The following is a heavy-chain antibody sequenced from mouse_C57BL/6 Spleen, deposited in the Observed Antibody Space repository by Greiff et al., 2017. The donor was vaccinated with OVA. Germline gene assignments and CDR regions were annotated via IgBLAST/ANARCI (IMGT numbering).Heavy chain of an antibody. J-gene: IGHJ2*01. V-gene: IGHV1-42*01. CDR2: INPSTGGT. CDR1: GYSFTGYY. CDR3: ARGDSNYVGYFDY. Sequence: EVKLMESGPELVKPGASVKISCKASGYSFTGYYMNWVKQSPEKSLEWIGEINPSTGGTTYNQKFKAKATLTVDKSSSTAYMQLKSLTSEDSAVYYCARGDSNYVGYFDYWGQGTTLTVSS. D-gene: IGHD2-5*01.